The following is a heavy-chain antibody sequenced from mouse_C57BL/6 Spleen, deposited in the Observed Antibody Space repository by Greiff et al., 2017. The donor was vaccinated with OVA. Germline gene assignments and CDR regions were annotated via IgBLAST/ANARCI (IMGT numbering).Heavy chain of an antibody. CDR3: TRSLITTVWGDAMDY. J-gene: IGHJ4*01. V-gene: IGHV1-15*01. Sequence: QVQLQQSGAELVRPGALVTLSCKASGYTFTDYEMHWVKQTPVHGLEWIGAIDPETGGTAYNQKFKGKAILTADKSSSTAYMELRSLTSEDSAVYYCTRSLITTVWGDAMDYWGQGTSVTVSS. CDR2: IDPETGGT. D-gene: IGHD1-1*01. CDR1: GYTFTDYE.